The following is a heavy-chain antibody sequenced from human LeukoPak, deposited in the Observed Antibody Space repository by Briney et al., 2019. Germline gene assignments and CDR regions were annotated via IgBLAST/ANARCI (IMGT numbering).Heavy chain of an antibody. V-gene: IGHV1-2*02. Sequence: GASVKVSCKASGYTFTGYHMHWVRQAPGQGLEWMGWINPNSGGTNHAQKFQGRVTMTRDTSISTAYMEVNRLSPDDTAVYYCARAAWFEESTDPYYFDYWGPGTLVTVSS. D-gene: IGHD3-10*01. CDR3: ARAAWFEESTDPYYFDY. J-gene: IGHJ4*02. CDR2: INPNSGGT. CDR1: GYTFTGYH.